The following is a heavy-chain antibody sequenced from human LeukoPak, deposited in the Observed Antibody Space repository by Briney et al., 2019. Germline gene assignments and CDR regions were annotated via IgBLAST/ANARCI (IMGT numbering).Heavy chain of an antibody. CDR3: ATRSSTLAAACCFDD. CDR1: GESFSAYF. CDR2: IDHRGSS. Sequence: SETLSLTCAVHGESFSAYFWSWIRQVPGKGLEWIGEIDHRGSSNYNPPLKSRATISVDTSKNHFSLSLTSVTAADTAVYYCATRSSTLAAACCFDDWGQGTVVTVSS. J-gene: IGHJ4*03. D-gene: IGHD6-13*01. V-gene: IGHV4-34*01.